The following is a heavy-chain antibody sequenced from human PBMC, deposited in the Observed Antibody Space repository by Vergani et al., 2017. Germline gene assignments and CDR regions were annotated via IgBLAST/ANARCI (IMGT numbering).Heavy chain of an antibody. CDR1: GFTFSSYA. J-gene: IGHJ4*02. CDR3: AKGTKGSYRYAY. D-gene: IGHD3-16*02. CDR2: ISGSGGST. V-gene: IGHV3-23*01. Sequence: EVQLLESGGGLVQPGGSLRLSCAASGFTFSSYAMSWVRQAPGKGLEWVSAISGSGGSTYYADSVTGRFTISRDNSKNTLYLQMNSLRAEDTAVYYCAKGTKGSYRYAYWGQGTLVTVSS.